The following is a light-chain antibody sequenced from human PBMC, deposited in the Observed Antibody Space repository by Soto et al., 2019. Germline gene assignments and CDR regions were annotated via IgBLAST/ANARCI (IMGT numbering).Light chain of an antibody. Sequence: QSALTQPASVSGSPGQSITISCTGTSSDIGAFTSVSWYQQHPGKAPKLIIYDIIHRPSGVSDRFSGSKSVNTASLTVSGLQPEDEANYYCSSYSRTTTLVVFGGGTKPTVL. CDR1: SSDIGAFTS. CDR3: SSYSRTTTLVV. J-gene: IGLJ2*01. V-gene: IGLV2-14*03. CDR2: DII.